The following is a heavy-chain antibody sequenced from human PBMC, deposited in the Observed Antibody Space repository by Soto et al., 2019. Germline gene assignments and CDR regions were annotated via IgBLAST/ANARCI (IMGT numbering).Heavy chain of an antibody. CDR2: ISSSSSYI. CDR3: ARGFTVDYGMDV. J-gene: IGHJ6*02. CDR1: GFTFSIYS. V-gene: IGHV3-21*01. D-gene: IGHD3-10*01. Sequence: PGGSLILSCSASGFTFSIYSMNWVRQAPGKGLEWVSSISSSSSYIYYADSVKGRFTISRDNAKNSLYLQMNSLRAEDTAVYYCARGFTVDYGMDVWGQGPTVTVSS.